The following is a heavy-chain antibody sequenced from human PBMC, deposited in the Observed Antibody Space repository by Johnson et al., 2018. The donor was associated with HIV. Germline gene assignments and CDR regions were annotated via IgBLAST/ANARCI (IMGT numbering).Heavy chain of an antibody. CDR2: IRYDGSNK. CDR3: VREHRADESFDL. D-gene: IGHD1-14*01. CDR1: GFTFSSYG. J-gene: IGHJ3*01. V-gene: IGHV3-33*01. Sequence: VQLVESGGGVVQPGKSLRLSCAASGFTFSSYGMHWVRQAPGKGLEWVAFIRYDGSNKYYADSVKGRFTISRENVKNFVYLQMNSLTAGDTAVYYCVREHRADESFDLWGQGTMVTVSS.